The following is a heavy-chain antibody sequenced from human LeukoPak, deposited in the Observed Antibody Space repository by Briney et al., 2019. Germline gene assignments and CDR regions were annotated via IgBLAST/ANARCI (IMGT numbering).Heavy chain of an antibody. CDR2: IRSEAYGGTA. Sequence: GGSLRLSCTTYGFXFPDYAITWVRQAPGKGLESVGFIRSEAYGGTAEYAASVKDRFTISRHDSKSIAYLQMNSLKTEDTAVYYCTRAVYCSGGACSFDPWGQGTLVTVSS. CDR1: GFXFPDYA. D-gene: IGHD2-15*01. CDR3: TRAVYCSGGACSFDP. V-gene: IGHV3-49*04. J-gene: IGHJ5*02.